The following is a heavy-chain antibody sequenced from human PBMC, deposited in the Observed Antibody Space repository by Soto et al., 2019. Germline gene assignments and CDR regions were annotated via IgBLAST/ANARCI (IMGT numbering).Heavy chain of an antibody. Sequence: LRLSCAASGFTFSSYAMHWVRQAPGKGLEWVAVISYDGSNKYYADSVKGRFTISRDNSKDTLYLQMNSLRAEDTAVYYCARDRGKAVAGSYDAFDIWGQGTMVTVSS. D-gene: IGHD6-19*01. CDR2: ISYDGSNK. CDR1: GFTFSSYA. V-gene: IGHV3-30-3*01. CDR3: ARDRGKAVAGSYDAFDI. J-gene: IGHJ3*02.